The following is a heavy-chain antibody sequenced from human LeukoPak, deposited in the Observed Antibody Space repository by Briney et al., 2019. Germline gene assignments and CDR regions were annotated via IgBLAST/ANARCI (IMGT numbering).Heavy chain of an antibody. CDR2: IYTSGST. J-gene: IGHJ6*02. D-gene: IGHD3/OR15-3a*01. Sequence: SETLSLTCAVSGGSISSYYWSWIRQPAGKGLEWVGRIYTSGSTNYNPSLKSRVTMPVDTSKNQFSLKLSSVTAADTAVYYCARDLHDFPPYGMDVWGQGTTVTVSS. V-gene: IGHV4-4*07. CDR1: GGSISSYY. CDR3: ARDLHDFPPYGMDV.